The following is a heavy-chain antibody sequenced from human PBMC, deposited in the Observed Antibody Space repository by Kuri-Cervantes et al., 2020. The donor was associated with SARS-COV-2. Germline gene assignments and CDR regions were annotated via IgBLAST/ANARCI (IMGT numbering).Heavy chain of an antibody. CDR2: INPNSGGT. Sequence: ASVKVSCKASGYTFTSYDINWVRQAPGQGLEWMGWINPNSGGTNYAQKFQGRVTMTRDTSISTAYMELSRLRSDDTAVYYCARDSPFSQLGGLFHYWGQGTLVTVSS. V-gene: IGHV1-2*02. D-gene: IGHD6-6*01. J-gene: IGHJ4*02. CDR1: GYTFTSYD. CDR3: ARDSPFSQLGGLFHY.